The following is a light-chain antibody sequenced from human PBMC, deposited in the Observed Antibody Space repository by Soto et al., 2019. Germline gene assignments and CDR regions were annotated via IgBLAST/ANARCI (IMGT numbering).Light chain of an antibody. Sequence: QSALTQPASVSGSPGQSITISCTGTSSDVGGYKYVTWYQQHPGKAPKLMIYEVSNRPSGVSNRFSGSKSGNTASLTISGLQAEDEADYYCSSYTSSSTRGVVFGGGTKLTVL. CDR3: SSYTSSSTRGVV. V-gene: IGLV2-14*01. CDR2: EVS. J-gene: IGLJ2*01. CDR1: SSDVGGYKY.